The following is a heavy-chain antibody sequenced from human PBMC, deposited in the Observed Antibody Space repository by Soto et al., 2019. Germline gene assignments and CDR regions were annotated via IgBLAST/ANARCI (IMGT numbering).Heavy chain of an antibody. CDR3: ARLLCSGGSCYSGFLDY. V-gene: IGHV5-51*01. Sequence: GESLKISCKGSGYSFTSYWIGWVRQMPGKGLEWMGIIYPGDSDTRYSPSFQAQVTISADKSLSTAYPQWSSLKASDTAMYYCARLLCSGGSCYSGFLDYWGKGTLVTVSS. D-gene: IGHD2-15*01. J-gene: IGHJ4*02. CDR2: IYPGDSDT. CDR1: GYSFTSYW.